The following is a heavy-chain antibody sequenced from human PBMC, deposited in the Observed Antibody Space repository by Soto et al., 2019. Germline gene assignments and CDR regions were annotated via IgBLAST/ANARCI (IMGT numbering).Heavy chain of an antibody. CDR3: RDLQTFSTRGSSDL. Sequence: SETLSLTCTVSGGSISSGDYYWSWIRQPPGKGLEWIGYIYYSGSTYYNPSLKSRVTISVDRSKNQFSLKLSSVTVAVSAVGDHRDLQTFSTRGSSDL. CDR1: GGSISSGDYY. D-gene: IGHD4-4*01. V-gene: IGHV4-30-4*03. J-gene: IGHJ2*01. CDR2: IYYSGST.